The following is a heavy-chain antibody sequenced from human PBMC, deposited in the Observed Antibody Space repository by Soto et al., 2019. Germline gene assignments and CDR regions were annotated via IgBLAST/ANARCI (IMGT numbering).Heavy chain of an antibody. V-gene: IGHV1-69*02. CDR3: ATSYGSGSAHFDD. CDR2: IIPILRMA. J-gene: IGHJ4*02. CDR1: GGTFTSYT. Sequence: QVQLVQSGAEVKMPGSSVKVSCTASGGTFTSYTFSRVRQVPGQGLEWMGRIIPILRMADFAQKFQGRVTINADESTSTVYMKLSSLRSEDTAVYYCATSYGSGSAHFDDWGQGTLVTVS. D-gene: IGHD3-10*01.